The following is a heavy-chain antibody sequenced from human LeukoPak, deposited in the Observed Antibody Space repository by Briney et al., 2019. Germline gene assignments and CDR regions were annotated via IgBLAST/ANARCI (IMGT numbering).Heavy chain of an antibody. J-gene: IGHJ4*02. CDR2: ISYDGSNK. CDR3: ARAPRSTIFGVVISEGYFDY. D-gene: IGHD3-3*01. CDR1: GFTFSSYG. V-gene: IGHV3-30*03. Sequence: GGSLRLSCAASGFTFSSYGMHWVRQAPGKGLEWVAVISYDGSNKYYADSVKGRFTISRDNSKNSLYLQMNSLRAEDTALYHCARAPRSTIFGVVISEGYFDYWGQGTLVTVSS.